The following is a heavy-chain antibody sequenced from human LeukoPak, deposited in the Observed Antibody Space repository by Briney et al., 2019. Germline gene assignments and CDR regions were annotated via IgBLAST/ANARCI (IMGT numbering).Heavy chain of an antibody. CDR2: IYYSGST. V-gene: IGHV4-59*01. CDR1: GGSISSYY. CDR3: ARGDEVWSSSWYYFDY. D-gene: IGHD6-13*01. Sequence: SETLSLTCTVSGGSISSYYRSWIRQPPGKGLEWIGYIYYSGSTNYNPSLKSRVTISVDTSKNQFSLKLNSVTAADTAVYYCARGDEVWSSSWYYFDYWGQGTLVTVSS. J-gene: IGHJ4*02.